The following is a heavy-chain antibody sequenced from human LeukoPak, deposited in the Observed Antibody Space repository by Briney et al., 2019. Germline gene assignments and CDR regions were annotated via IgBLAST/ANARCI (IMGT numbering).Heavy chain of an antibody. J-gene: IGHJ2*01. D-gene: IGHD1-14*01. V-gene: IGHV7-4-1*02. CDR3: ARAETRIGRGRIDWYLDF. CDR2: VNTNTGDP. Sequence: ASVKVSCKASGYPFTTYVMNWVRQAPGQGLEWMGWVNTNTGDPTYVQGFKGRFVFSLDTSVSTAYLQINNLKAEDTAVYYCARAETRIGRGRIDWYLDFWGRGTLVTVSS. CDR1: GYPFTTYV.